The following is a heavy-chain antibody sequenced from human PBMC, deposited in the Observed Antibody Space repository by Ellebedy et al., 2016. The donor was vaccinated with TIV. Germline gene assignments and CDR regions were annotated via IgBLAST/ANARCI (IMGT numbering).Heavy chain of an antibody. CDR2: IRGSSLTK. J-gene: IGHJ3*02. D-gene: IGHD7-27*01. V-gene: IGHV3-48*04. Sequence: GESLKISCAASGFTFSPYSMNWVRQAPGKGLEWVSYIRGSSLTKFYADSVKGRFTISRDNAGSSLYLQMDSLRVEDTAVYYCARDMAWGNERMNDAFDIWGQGTMVIVSS. CDR1: GFTFSPYS. CDR3: ARDMAWGNERMNDAFDI.